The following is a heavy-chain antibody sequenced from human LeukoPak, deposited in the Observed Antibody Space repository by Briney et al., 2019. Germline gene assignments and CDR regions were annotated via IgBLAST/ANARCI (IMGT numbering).Heavy chain of an antibody. D-gene: IGHD3-9*01. CDR3: ARGQYYDILTGYYNGRPDWFDP. Sequence: SETLSLTCTVSGGSISSYYWSWIRQPPGKGLEWIGYIYYSGSTNYNPSLKSRVTISVDTSKNQFSLKLSSVTAADTAVYYCARGQYYDILTGYYNGRPDWFDPWGQGTLVTVSS. V-gene: IGHV4-59*01. CDR2: IYYSGST. J-gene: IGHJ5*02. CDR1: GGSISSYY.